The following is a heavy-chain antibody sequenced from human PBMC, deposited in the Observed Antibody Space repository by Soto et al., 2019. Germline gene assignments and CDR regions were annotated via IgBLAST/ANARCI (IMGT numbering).Heavy chain of an antibody. CDR3: AKGKSTGDIDWFDP. Sequence: GGSLRLSCTASGFTLQNYAMAWVRQAPGKGLEWVSTLIGGHYGTAYSYSVKGRFTVSRDNPKNCLYLQMNSLGVEDTAMYFCAKGKSTGDIDWFDPWRQGSLVTVSS. CDR2: LIGGHYGT. D-gene: IGHD3-10*01. J-gene: IGHJ5*02. CDR1: GFTLQNYA. V-gene: IGHV3-23*01.